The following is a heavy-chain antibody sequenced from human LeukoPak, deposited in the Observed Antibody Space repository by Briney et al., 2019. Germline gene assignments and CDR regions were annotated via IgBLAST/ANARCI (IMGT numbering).Heavy chain of an antibody. J-gene: IGHJ4*02. Sequence: GRSLRLSCAASGFTFDDYDMHWVRQAPGKGLEWVAGISWNSGSIGYADSVKGRFTISRDNAKNSLYLQMNSLRAEDTALYYCAKDNYYDTKSAFDYWGQGTLVTVSS. CDR3: AKDNYYDTKSAFDY. V-gene: IGHV3-9*01. CDR1: GFTFDDYD. CDR2: ISWNSGSI. D-gene: IGHD3-22*01.